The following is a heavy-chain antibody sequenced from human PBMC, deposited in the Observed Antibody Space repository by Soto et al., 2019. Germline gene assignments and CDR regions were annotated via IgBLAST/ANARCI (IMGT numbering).Heavy chain of an antibody. CDR3: VRGADRVD. CDR1: GFIFSSFT. J-gene: IGHJ4*02. CDR2: ISKSSSLI. Sequence: EVQLVESGGGLVKPGGSLRLSCVGSGFIFSSFTMTWVRQAPGMGLQYLASISKSSSLIYYADSVRGRFIISRDNSKDSVFLQMYSLRAEDTAMYYCVRGADRVDWGQGTLVTVYS. V-gene: IGHV3-21*01.